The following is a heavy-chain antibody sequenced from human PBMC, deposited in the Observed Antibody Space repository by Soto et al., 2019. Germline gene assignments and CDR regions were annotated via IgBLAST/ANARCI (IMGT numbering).Heavy chain of an antibody. Sequence: ASVKVSCKASGYTFTGHYIHWVRQAPEQGPEWMGEIGPESGATRYAQKFQGRVTMTRDTSITTVYMELKNLSPDDTAVYYCGRGRSGQIVVFYWGQGTPVTSPQ. D-gene: IGHD1-26*01. V-gene: IGHV1-2*02. CDR2: IGPESGAT. CDR3: GRGRSGQIVVFY. CDR1: GYTFTGHY. J-gene: IGHJ4*02.